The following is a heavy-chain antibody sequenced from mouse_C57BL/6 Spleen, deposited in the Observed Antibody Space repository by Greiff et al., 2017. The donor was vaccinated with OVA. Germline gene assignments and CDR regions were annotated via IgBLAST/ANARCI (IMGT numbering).Heavy chain of an antibody. CDR2: IWGVGST. Sequence: VQLVESGPGLVAPSQSLSITCTVSGFSLTSYGVDWVRQSPGKGLEWLGVIWGVGSTNYNSALKSRLSISKDNSKSQVFLKMNSLQTDDTAMYYCASGDYGYDRGFAYWGQGTLVTVSA. V-gene: IGHV2-6*01. J-gene: IGHJ3*01. CDR1: GFSLTSYG. CDR3: ASGDYGYDRGFAY. D-gene: IGHD2-2*01.